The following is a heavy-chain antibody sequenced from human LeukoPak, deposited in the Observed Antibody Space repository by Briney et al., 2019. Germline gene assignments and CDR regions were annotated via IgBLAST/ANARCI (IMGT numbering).Heavy chain of an antibody. D-gene: IGHD6-13*01. CDR2: IYHSGST. Sequence: SETLSLTCTVSGDSISSYYWSWIRQPPGKGLEWIGYIYHSGSTNYNPSLKSRVTISADTPKDQFSLKLASVTAADTAVYYCATGYSRTWYYFDYWGQGTLVTVSS. J-gene: IGHJ4*02. CDR3: ATGYSRTWYYFDY. V-gene: IGHV4-59*01. CDR1: GDSISSYY.